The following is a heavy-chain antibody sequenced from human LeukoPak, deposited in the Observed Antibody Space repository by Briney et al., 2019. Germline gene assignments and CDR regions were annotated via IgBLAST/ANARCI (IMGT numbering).Heavy chain of an antibody. D-gene: IGHD3-10*01. Sequence: SETLSLTCTVSGGSISIYYWNWIRQPAGKGLEWIGRIFTSGITNYNPSLKSRVNMSVDTSKNQFSLNLSSVIAADTAIYYCARETSGTYYNPLGYMDVWGKATTVTVSS. CDR1: GGSISIYY. V-gene: IGHV4-4*07. J-gene: IGHJ6*03. CDR3: ARETSGTYYNPLGYMDV. CDR2: IFTSGIT.